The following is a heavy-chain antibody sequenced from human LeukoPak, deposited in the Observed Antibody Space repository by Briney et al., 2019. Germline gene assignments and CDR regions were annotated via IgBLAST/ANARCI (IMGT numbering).Heavy chain of an antibody. J-gene: IGHJ4*01. V-gene: IGHV3-23*01. CDR3: ARYRTAPDRFCDY. Sequence: PGGSLRLSCAASGFPFSSFVMNWVRQAPGKGLEWVSVIGADGGGIHYADSVKGRFTISRDNSKNTLFLQMDSLTAEDTAIYYCARYRTAPDRFCDYWGHGTLVTVSS. CDR1: GFPFSSFV. D-gene: IGHD3-3*01. CDR2: IGADGGGI.